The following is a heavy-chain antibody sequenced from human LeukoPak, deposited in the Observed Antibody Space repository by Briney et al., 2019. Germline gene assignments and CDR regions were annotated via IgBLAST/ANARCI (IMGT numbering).Heavy chain of an antibody. V-gene: IGHV4-4*07. J-gene: IGHJ6*03. CDR3: AREGQLAVAGHHYYYYYMDV. Sequence: SETLSLTCTVSGGSISSYYWSWIRQPAGKGLEWIGRIYTSGSTNYNPSLKSRVTMSVDTSKNQFSLKLSSVAAADTAVYYCAREGQLAVAGHHYYYYYMDVWGKGTTVTISS. D-gene: IGHD6-19*01. CDR2: IYTSGST. CDR1: GGSISSYY.